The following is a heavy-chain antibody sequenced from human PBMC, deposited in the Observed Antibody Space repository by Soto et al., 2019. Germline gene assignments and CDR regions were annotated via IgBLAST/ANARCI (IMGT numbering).Heavy chain of an antibody. CDR3: ARSLGFCISTSCYPDAFDI. CDR1: GGSSSRNNNY. D-gene: IGHD2-2*01. J-gene: IGHJ3*02. CDR2: LYYSDYT. V-gene: IGHV4-39*01. Sequence: PSETLSLTCSVSGGSSSRNNNYWGWIRQPPGKGLEWIGSLYYSDYTDSNPSLRSRVTISVDTSKNQFSLKLTSVTAADTAVYYCARSLGFCISTSCYPDAFDIWGQGTMVTVSS.